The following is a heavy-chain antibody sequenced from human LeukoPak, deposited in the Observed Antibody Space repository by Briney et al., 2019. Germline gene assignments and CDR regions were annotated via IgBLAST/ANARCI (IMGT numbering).Heavy chain of an antibody. CDR3: AREAVRGVTIDY. CDR1: GFSFSDYY. Sequence: GGSLRLSCAASGFSFSDYYMSWIRQAPGKGLEWVSYISSSSSYTNYADSVKGRFTISRDNAKNTLYLQMNSLRAEDTAVYYCAREAVRGVTIDYWRQGTLVTVSS. J-gene: IGHJ4*02. D-gene: IGHD3-10*01. V-gene: IGHV3-11*05. CDR2: ISSSSSYT.